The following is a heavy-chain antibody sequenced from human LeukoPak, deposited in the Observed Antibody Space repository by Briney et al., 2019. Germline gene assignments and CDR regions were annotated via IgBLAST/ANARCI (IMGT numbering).Heavy chain of an antibody. CDR2: INPSGGST. D-gene: IGHD6-19*01. CDR1: GYTFTSYY. V-gene: IGHV1-46*01. Sequence: ASVKVSCKASGYTFTSYYMHWVRQAPGQGLEWMGIINPSGGSTSYAQKFQGRVTMTRDMSTSTVYMELSSLRSEDTAVYYCARDPVLAVAGTIDAFDIWGQGTMVTVSS. CDR3: ARDPVLAVAGTIDAFDI. J-gene: IGHJ3*02.